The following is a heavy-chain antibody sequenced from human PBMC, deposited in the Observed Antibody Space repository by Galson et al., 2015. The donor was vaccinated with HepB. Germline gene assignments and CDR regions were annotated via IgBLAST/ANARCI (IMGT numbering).Heavy chain of an antibody. CDR3: VRSNYVFDY. D-gene: IGHD3-16*01. Sequence: LRLSCAASGFTFSTYRMHWVRQAPGKGLVWVSRISGDESSTDYADSVKGRFTISRDNAKNTLYLQMNSLRAEDTAVYYCVRSNYVFDYWGQGTLVTVSS. J-gene: IGHJ4*02. V-gene: IGHV3-74*01. CDR1: GFTFSTYR. CDR2: ISGDESST.